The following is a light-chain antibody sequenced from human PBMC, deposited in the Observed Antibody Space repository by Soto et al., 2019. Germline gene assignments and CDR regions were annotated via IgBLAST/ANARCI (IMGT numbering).Light chain of an antibody. V-gene: IGLV2-14*01. CDR3: SSYTSSHYV. Sequence: QSALTQPASVSGSPGQSITISCTGTSSDVGGYNYVSWYQQHPGKAPKLMIYEVSNRPSGVSIRFSGSKSGNTASLTISGLQAEDEADYYCSSYTSSHYVFGTGTKLTVL. CDR2: EVS. CDR1: SSDVGGYNY. J-gene: IGLJ1*01.